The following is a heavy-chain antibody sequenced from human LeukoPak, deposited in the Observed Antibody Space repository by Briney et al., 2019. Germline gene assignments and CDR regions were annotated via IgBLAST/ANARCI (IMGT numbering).Heavy chain of an antibody. CDR1: GFTFSSYS. CDR2: ISSSSSTI. Sequence: GGSLRLSCAASGFTFSSYSMNWVRQAPGKGLEWASYISSSSSTIYYADSVKGRFTISRDNAKNSLYLQMNSLRAEDTAVYYCAREGSGSYYYYMDVWGKGTTVTVSS. V-gene: IGHV3-48*01. J-gene: IGHJ6*03. D-gene: IGHD1-26*01. CDR3: AREGSGSYYYYMDV.